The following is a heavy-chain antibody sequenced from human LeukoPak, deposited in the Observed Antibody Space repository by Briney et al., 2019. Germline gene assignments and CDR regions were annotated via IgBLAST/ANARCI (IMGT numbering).Heavy chain of an antibody. Sequence: GGSLRPSCAASGFTFSSYRMNWVRQAPGKGLEWVSYISSSSSTIYYADSVKGRFTISRDNAKNSLHLQMNSLRAEDTAVYYCGRGHWGLDYWGQGALVTVSS. CDR2: ISSSSSTI. V-gene: IGHV3-48*01. J-gene: IGHJ4*02. CDR1: GFTFSSYR. D-gene: IGHD7-27*01. CDR3: GRGHWGLDY.